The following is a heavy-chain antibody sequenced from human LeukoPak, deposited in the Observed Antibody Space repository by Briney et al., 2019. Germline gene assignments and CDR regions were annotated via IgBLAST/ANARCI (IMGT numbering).Heavy chain of an antibody. V-gene: IGHV3-30*09. Sequence: GGSLRLSCAASGFTFSSYAMHWVRQAPGKGLEWVAVISYDGSNKYYADSVKGRFAISRDNAKSTLHLQMNSLRAEDTAVHYCVKDFGRNIGGPGYWGRGTLVTVSS. D-gene: IGHD2-15*01. CDR2: ISYDGSNK. CDR1: GFTFSSYA. CDR3: VKDFGRNIGGPGY. J-gene: IGHJ4*02.